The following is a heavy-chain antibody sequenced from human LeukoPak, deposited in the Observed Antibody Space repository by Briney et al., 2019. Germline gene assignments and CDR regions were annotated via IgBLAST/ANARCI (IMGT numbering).Heavy chain of an antibody. CDR1: GFIFTNDF. V-gene: IGHV3-7*01. D-gene: IGHD3-3*01. Sequence: GGSLRLSCAAPGFIFTNDFMSWVRQAPGKGLEWVASIKHDGSEKYYVDSVRGRFTISRDNTMNSLYLQMSSLRAGDTAVYYCATDRGWRTSGYYLYYFEYWGQGTLVTYSS. CDR2: IKHDGSEK. CDR3: ATDRGWRTSGYYLYYFEY. J-gene: IGHJ4*02.